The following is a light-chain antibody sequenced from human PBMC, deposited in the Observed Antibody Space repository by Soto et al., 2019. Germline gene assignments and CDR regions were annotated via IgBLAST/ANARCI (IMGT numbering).Light chain of an antibody. J-gene: IGLJ1*01. CDR1: SGDVGSYDH. V-gene: IGLV2-14*01. CDR3: ISYTGSSTSYV. CDR2: EVS. Sequence: QSVLTQPASVSGSPGQSITSSCSGTSGDVGSYDHVAWYQQFPGKTPKLMIYEVSNRPSGVSSRFSGSKSGNTASLTISGLQAEDEADYYCISYTGSSTSYVFGSGTKVTVL.